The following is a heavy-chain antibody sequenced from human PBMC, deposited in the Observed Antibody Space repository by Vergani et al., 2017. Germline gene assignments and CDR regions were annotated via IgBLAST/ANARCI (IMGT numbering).Heavy chain of an antibody. V-gene: IGHV1-69*01. Sequence: QVQLVQSGAEVKKPGSSVKVSCKASGGPFSSYAISWVRQAPGQGLEWMGGIIPIFGTENYAQKFQGRVTITAEESTSTAYMELSSLRSEDTAVYYCAREVAAAGTTLNXFDPWGRGTLVTVSS. CDR2: IIPIFGTE. D-gene: IGHD6-13*01. CDR1: GGPFSSYA. CDR3: AREVAAAGTTLNXFDP. J-gene: IGHJ5*02.